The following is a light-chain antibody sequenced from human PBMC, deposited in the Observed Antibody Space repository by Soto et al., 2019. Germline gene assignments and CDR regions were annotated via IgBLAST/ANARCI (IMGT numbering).Light chain of an antibody. CDR2: LEGSGSY. Sequence: QPVLTQSSSASASLGSSVKLTCTLSSGHSSYIIAWHQQQPGKAPRYLMKLEGSGSYNKGSGVPDRFSGSSSGADRYLTISNLQLEDDADYYCETWDSNTHTVFGGGTKLTVL. J-gene: IGLJ3*02. CDR3: ETWDSNTHTV. CDR1: SGHSSYI. V-gene: IGLV4-60*02.